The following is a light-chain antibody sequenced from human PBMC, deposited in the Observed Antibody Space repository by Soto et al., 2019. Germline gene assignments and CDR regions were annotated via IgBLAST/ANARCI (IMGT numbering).Light chain of an antibody. CDR2: DVS. J-gene: IGLJ2*01. CDR3: SSYPSSSTRV. V-gene: IGLV2-14*01. CDR1: SSDVGGYNY. Sequence: QSALTQPASVSGSPGQSITIYCTGTSSDVGGYNYVSWYQQHPGKAPKLMIYDVSNRPSGVSNRFSGSKSGNTASLTISGLQAEDEADYYCSSYPSSSTRVFGGGTKLTVL.